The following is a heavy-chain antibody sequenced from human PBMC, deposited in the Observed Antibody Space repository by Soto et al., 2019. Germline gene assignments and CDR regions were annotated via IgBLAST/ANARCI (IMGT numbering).Heavy chain of an antibody. CDR3: AEDREVAIPKYYFDY. J-gene: IGHJ4*02. CDR1: GFTFSSYG. V-gene: IGHV3-30*18. CDR2: ISYDGSNK. Sequence: QVQLVESGGGVVQPGRSLRLSCAASGFTFSSYGIHWVRQAPGKGLEWVAIISYDGSNKYYADSVRGRFTVSRDNSKNTLYLQMNSLRAEDTAVYYCAEDREVAIPKYYFDYWGQGTLVTVSS. D-gene: IGHD2-21*01.